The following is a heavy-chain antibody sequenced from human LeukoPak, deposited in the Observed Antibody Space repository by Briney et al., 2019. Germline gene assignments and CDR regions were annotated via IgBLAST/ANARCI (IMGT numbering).Heavy chain of an antibody. V-gene: IGHV4-59*11. Sequence: SETLSLTCTVSGGSISGHYWSWIRQPPGKGLEWIGYIDYSGSTNNNPSLKSRVTISVDTSNNQLSLKLTSVTAADTAVYYCAGERPVRDGYFYYYYMDVWGKGTTVTISS. D-gene: IGHD5-24*01. CDR1: GGSISGHY. CDR2: IDYSGST. J-gene: IGHJ6*03. CDR3: AGERPVRDGYFYYYYMDV.